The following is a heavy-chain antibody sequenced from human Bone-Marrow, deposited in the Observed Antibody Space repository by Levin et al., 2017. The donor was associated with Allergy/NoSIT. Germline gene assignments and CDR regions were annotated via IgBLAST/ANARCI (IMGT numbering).Heavy chain of an antibody. CDR2: ISTSGAYI. CDR1: GFTFTTYS. J-gene: IGHJ1*01. D-gene: IGHD1-1*01. Sequence: GGSLRLSCATSGFTFTTYSMTWVRQAPGKGLEWVSTISTSGAYIYYADSINGRFTISRDNAKNSLHLQMNSLRAEDTALYYCATERGGSYAEHWGQGTLVTVAS. V-gene: IGHV3-21*01. CDR3: ATERGGSYAEH.